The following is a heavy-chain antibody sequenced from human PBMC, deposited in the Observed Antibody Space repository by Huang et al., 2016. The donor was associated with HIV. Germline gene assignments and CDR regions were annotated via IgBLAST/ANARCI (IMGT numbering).Heavy chain of an antibody. J-gene: IGHJ4*02. CDR1: GFDFKIVS. Sequence: EVQLVESGGGLVQPGGSLRLSCAASGFDFKIVSMKWVRQGPGKGLEWGSYIDGSRTRFYYADSVKGRFTISRDNARKSVFLRMNSLRVEDTAVYYCVREGSSSYSESFDHWGQGTLVTVSS. V-gene: IGHV3-48*01. CDR2: IDGSRTRF. D-gene: IGHD3-10*01. CDR3: VREGSSSYSESFDH.